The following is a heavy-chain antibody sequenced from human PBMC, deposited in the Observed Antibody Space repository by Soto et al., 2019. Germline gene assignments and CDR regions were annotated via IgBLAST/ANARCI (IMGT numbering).Heavy chain of an antibody. Sequence: QVQLLQSGAEVKNPGASVKVSCKASGYTFATYGIGWVRQAPGQGLEWMGWITPSNGDTNYAQKLQGRVTMTTDTSPSTTYQDVRRLRSEQTAVYFRARFAPCKSGTRYSPPLDLWGQGTLVTVSS. J-gene: IGHJ4*02. CDR3: ARFAPCKSGTRYSPPLDL. V-gene: IGHV1-18*01. CDR2: ITPSNGDT. D-gene: IGHD2-15*01. CDR1: GYTFATYG.